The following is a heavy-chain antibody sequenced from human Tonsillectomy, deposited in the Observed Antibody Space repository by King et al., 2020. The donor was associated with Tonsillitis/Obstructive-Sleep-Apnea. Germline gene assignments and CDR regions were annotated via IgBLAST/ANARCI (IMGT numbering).Heavy chain of an antibody. J-gene: IGHJ4*02. CDR1: GFSFSPYS. CDR2: ISSSSTYI. CDR3: ARDRSRLQPFYFDF. Sequence: VQLVQSGGGLVKPGGSLRLSCAASGFSFSPYSMNWVRQAPGKGLEWVSFISSSSTYIFYADSVKGRFTISRDNAKTSLYLQMNSLTAEDTAVYFCARDRSRLQPFYFDFWGQGTLITVSS. V-gene: IGHV3-21*01.